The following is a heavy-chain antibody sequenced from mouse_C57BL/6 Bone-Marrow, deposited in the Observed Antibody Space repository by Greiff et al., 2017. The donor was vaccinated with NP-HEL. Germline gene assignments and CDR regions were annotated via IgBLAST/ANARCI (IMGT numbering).Heavy chain of an antibody. Sequence: QVQLQQPGAELVKPGASVKLSCKASGYTFTSYWMQWVKQRPGQGLEWIGEIDPSDSYTNYNQKFKGKATLTVDTSSSTAYMQLSSLTSEDSAVYYCARSYYGSSYDWYFDVWGTGTTVTVSS. V-gene: IGHV1-50*01. D-gene: IGHD1-1*01. CDR1: GYTFTSYW. CDR3: ARSYYGSSYDWYFDV. CDR2: IDPSDSYT. J-gene: IGHJ1*03.